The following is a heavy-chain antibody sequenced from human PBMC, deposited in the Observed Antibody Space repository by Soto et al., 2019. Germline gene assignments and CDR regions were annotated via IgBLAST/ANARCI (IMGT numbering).Heavy chain of an antibody. Sequence: QVQLVQSGAEVKKPGSSVKVSCKASGGTFSSYAISWVRQAPGQGLEWMGGIIPIFGTANYAQKFQGRVTITADESTNTAYMELSSLRSEDTAVYYCARGGYCSGGSCYPYYYYYGMDVWGQGTTVTVSS. V-gene: IGHV1-69*12. CDR3: ARGGYCSGGSCYPYYYYYGMDV. CDR1: GGTFSSYA. J-gene: IGHJ6*02. D-gene: IGHD2-15*01. CDR2: IIPIFGTA.